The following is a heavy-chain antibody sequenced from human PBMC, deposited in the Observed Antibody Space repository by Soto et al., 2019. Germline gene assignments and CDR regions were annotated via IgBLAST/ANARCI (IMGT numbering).Heavy chain of an antibody. J-gene: IGHJ3*02. V-gene: IGHV3-21*01. CDR2: ISSSSIYI. CDR1: GFTFSSYS. CDR3: SRDNRQAVAGPDAYDI. D-gene: IGHD6-19*01. Sequence: GGSLRLSFAASGFTFSSYSMNWVRQAPGKVLELVSSISSSSIYIYYAYSVKGRFTISRDNSNNSLYLQMNSLRAEDTAVYYCSRDNRQAVAGPDAYDIWAQGTMVTVSS.